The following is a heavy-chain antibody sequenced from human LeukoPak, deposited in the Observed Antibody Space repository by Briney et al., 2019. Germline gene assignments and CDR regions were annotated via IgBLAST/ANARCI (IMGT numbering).Heavy chain of an antibody. J-gene: IGHJ2*01. CDR2: FSSDGYSK. CDR1: LFSFSSYA. CDR3: VKGLVVVTATWYFDL. V-gene: IGHV3-64D*06. D-gene: IGHD2-21*02. Sequence: GGALRLSRSPCLFSFSSYAMHWVREAPGHRVGYVSAFSSDGYSKYYADSVKGRFNISRDNLKNTMYLQMSSLRAEDTAVYYCVKGLVVVTATWYFDLWGRGTLVTVSS.